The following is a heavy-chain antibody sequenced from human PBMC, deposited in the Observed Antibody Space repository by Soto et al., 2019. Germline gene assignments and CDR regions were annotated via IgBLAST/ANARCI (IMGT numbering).Heavy chain of an antibody. D-gene: IGHD1-1*01. CDR3: APDATGTVWLDP. Sequence: ASVKVSCKASGYTFGSYGISWVRQAPGQGLEWMGWVSGYNAEIKYAERFQGRVTMTTDTSTNTAYLELRSLRSDDTALYFCAPDATGTVWLDPCGQGTLVTVYS. J-gene: IGHJ5*02. CDR1: GYTFGSYG. CDR2: VSGYNAEI. V-gene: IGHV1-18*01.